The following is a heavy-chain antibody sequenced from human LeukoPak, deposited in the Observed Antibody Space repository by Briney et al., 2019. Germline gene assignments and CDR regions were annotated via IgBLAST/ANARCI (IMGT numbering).Heavy chain of an antibody. CDR2: INPNSGGT. CDR1: GYTFTGYY. D-gene: IGHD1-26*01. CDR3: ARVVSGSYYRGYFDY. J-gene: IGHJ4*02. V-gene: IGHV1-2*02. Sequence: ASVKVSCKASGYTFTGYYMHWERQAPGQGLEWMGWINPNSGGTNYAQKFQGRVTMTRDTSISTAYMELSRLRSDDTAVYYCARVVSGSYYRGYFDYWGQGTLVTVSS.